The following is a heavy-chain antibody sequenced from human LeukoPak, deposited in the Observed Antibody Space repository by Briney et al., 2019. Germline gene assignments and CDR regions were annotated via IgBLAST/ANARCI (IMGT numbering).Heavy chain of an antibody. CDR2: IHYSGST. D-gene: IGHD1-26*01. CDR1: GGTISATNYH. Sequence: PSETQSLICTVSGGTISATNYHWRWVRQPPGKGLEWIGSIHYSGSTYYNPSLESRVTISVDTSKNQFSLKLSSVSAADTAVHYCARMASGRFFDYWAKGNLDTVSS. CDR3: ARMASGRFFDY. J-gene: IGHJ4*02. V-gene: IGHV4-39*01.